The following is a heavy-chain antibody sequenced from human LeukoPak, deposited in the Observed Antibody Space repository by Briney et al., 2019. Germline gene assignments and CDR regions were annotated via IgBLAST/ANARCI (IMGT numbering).Heavy chain of an antibody. CDR3: AKDVSSGWFDY. CDR1: GYTFTSYD. V-gene: IGHV1-8*01. J-gene: IGHJ4*02. Sequence: ASVKVSCKASGYTFTSYDINWVRQATGQGLEWMGWMNPNSGNTGYAEKFQGRVTMTRDTSMSTVYVELSSLTSEDTAVYYCAKDVSSGWFDYWGQGTLVTVSS. D-gene: IGHD6-19*01. CDR2: MNPNSGNT.